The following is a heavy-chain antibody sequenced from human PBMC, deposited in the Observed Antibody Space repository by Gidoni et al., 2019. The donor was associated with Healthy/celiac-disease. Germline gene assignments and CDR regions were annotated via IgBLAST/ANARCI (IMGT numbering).Heavy chain of an antibody. CDR2: ISYHGSTQ. CDR3: ARAPSGGAVDY. V-gene: IGHV3-30*01. D-gene: IGHD2-8*02. CDR1: VFNFSSYA. J-gene: IGHJ4*02. Sequence: QVQLGESGGGVVQAGRALRLACDDSVFNFSSYAMHWVRQAPGKGLEGVAFISYHGSTQYCAASVKVRFTISRDNSKTTLYLQMNSLIAEDTAVYYCARAPSGGAVDYWGQGTLVTVSS.